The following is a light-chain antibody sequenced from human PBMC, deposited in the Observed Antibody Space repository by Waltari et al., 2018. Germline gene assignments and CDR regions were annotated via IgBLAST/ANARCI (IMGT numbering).Light chain of an antibody. Sequence: EIVMTQSPATLSVSPGERATLPCRASQSVSSSLAWYQQKPGQAPRLLIYGASTRATGIPARFSVSGSGTEFTLTISSLQSEDFAVYYCQQYNNWPPLYTFGQGTKLEIK. CDR2: GAS. J-gene: IGKJ2*01. CDR3: QQYNNWPPLYT. CDR1: QSVSSS. V-gene: IGKV3-15*01.